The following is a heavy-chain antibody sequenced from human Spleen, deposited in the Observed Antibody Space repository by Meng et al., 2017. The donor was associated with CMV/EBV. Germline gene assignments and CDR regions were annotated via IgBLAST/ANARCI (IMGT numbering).Heavy chain of an antibody. V-gene: IGHV1-8*01. J-gene: IGHJ3*02. CDR1: GYTFTSFD. Sequence: ASVKVSCKASGYTFTSFDITWVRQATGQGLELLGWMNPNSGNTGYAQKIQGRVTMTRNTSISTAYMELSSLRSEDTAVYYCARGLFDFWSGYYRAADAFDIWGQGTMVTVSS. D-gene: IGHD3-3*01. CDR3: ARGLFDFWSGYYRAADAFDI. CDR2: MNPNSGNT.